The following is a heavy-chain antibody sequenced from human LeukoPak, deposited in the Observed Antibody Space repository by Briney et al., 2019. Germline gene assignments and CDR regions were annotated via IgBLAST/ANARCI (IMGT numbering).Heavy chain of an antibody. V-gene: IGHV1-2*02. J-gene: IGHJ3*02. CDR2: INPNSGGT. Sequence: GASVKVSCKASGYTFTGYYMHWVRQAPGQGLEWMGWINPNSGGTNYAQKFQGRVTMTRDTSISTAYMELSRLRSDDTAVYYCARETPTVTYYYDSSGYWRAFDIWGQGTMVTVSS. D-gene: IGHD3-22*01. CDR3: ARETPTVTYYYDSSGYWRAFDI. CDR1: GYTFTGYY.